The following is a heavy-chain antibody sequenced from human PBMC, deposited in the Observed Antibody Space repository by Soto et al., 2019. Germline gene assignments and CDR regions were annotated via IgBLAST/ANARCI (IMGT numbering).Heavy chain of an antibody. V-gene: IGHV4-31*03. D-gene: IGHD3-22*01. J-gene: IGHJ6*02. CDR1: GGSISSGGYY. CDR3: ARESYDSSGYGRYYYYGMDV. CDR2: IYYSGST. Sequence: QVQLQESGPGLVKPSQTLSLTCTVSGGSISSGGYYWSWIRQHPGKGLEWIGYIYYSGSTYYNPSLRSRVTVSVDTSKNQFSLKLSSVTAADTAVYYCARESYDSSGYGRYYYYGMDVWGQGTTVTVSS.